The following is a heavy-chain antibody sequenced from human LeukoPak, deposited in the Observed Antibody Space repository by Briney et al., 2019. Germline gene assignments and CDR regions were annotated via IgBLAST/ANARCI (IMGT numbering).Heavy chain of an antibody. J-gene: IGHJ4*02. Sequence: PSETLSLTCTVSGGSISSSSYYWGWIRQPPGKGLEWIGSIYYSGSTYYNPSLKSRVTISVDTSKNQFSLKLSSVTAADTAVYYCARNFRGYSYGPQQYYFDYWGQGTLVTVSS. CDR3: ARNFRGYSYGPQQYYFDY. CDR2: IYYSGST. V-gene: IGHV4-39*07. D-gene: IGHD5-18*01. CDR1: GGSISSSSYY.